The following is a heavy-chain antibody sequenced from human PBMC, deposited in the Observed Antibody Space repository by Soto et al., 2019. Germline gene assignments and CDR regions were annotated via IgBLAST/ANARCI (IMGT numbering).Heavy chain of an antibody. D-gene: IGHD3-3*01. J-gene: IGHJ4*02. Sequence: PGGSLRLSCAASGFTFSNAWMNWVRQAPGKGLEWVGRIKNKTGGGTTDYAAPVKGRFTISRDDSKNTLYLQMNSLKTEDTAVYYCTKALRFLEWVTAVDSWGQRTPVTVSS. V-gene: IGHV3-15*07. CDR2: IKNKTGGGTT. CDR1: GFTFSNAW. CDR3: TKALRFLEWVTAVDS.